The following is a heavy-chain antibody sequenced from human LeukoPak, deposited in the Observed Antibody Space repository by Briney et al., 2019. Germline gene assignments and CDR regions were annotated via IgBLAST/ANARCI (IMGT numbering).Heavy chain of an antibody. CDR3: AKRGVVIRVFIVGFHKEAYYFDS. CDR1: GITQRSVG. V-gene: IGHV3-23*01. CDR2: LSDGGGGP. D-gene: IGHD3-3*01. Sequence: GEPVKLSCAVCGITQRSVGMSWLRDAPGKGLEWLAGLSDGGGGPHYPASVQGRFTISRDNPKNTLYLQMNSLRVEDTAVYFCAKRGVVIRVFIVGFHKEAYYFDSWGQGALVTVSS. J-gene: IGHJ4*02.